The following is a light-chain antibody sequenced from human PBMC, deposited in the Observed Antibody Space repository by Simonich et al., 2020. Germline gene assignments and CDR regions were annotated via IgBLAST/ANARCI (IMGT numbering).Light chain of an antibody. CDR2: KAS. CDR1: QSISSW. J-gene: IGKJ2*01. Sequence: DIQMTQSPSTLSASVGDRVTITCRASQSISSWLTWYQQKPGKAPKLLIYKASSLESGVPSRFIGIGSGTEFTLPISSLQPDDFATYYCQQYNSYHTFGQGTKLEIK. CDR3: QQYNSYHT. V-gene: IGKV1-5*03.